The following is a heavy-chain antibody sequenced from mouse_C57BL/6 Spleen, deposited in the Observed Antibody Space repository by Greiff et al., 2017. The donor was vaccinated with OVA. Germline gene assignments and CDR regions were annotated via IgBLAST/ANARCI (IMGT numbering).Heavy chain of an antibody. CDR2: INYDGSST. D-gene: IGHD1-1*01. V-gene: IGHV5-16*01. CDR3: AREGGYYGSSHYFDY. Sequence: EVQVVESEGGLVQPGSSMKLSCTASGFTFSDYYMAWVRQVPEKGLEWVANINYDGSSTYYLDSLKSRFIISRDNAKNILYLQMSSLKSEDTATYYCAREGGYYGSSHYFDYWGQGTTLTVSS. CDR1: GFTFSDYY. J-gene: IGHJ2*01.